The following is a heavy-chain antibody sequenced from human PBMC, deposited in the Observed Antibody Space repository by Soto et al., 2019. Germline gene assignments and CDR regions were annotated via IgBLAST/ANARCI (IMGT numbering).Heavy chain of an antibody. D-gene: IGHD5-18*01. CDR2: IITAFGTT. CDR3: TRSYGYTFGGSLDN. V-gene: IGHV1-69*01. Sequence: QVQLVQSGPEVKKPGSSVKVSCKASGDTFNSYVITWVRQAPGQGLEWLGGIITAFGTTSYAQNFPDRLTITADDAATTDHMELSSLTSDDTAMYYCTRSYGYTFGGSLDNWGQGTLVTVSS. CDR1: GDTFNSYV. J-gene: IGHJ4*02.